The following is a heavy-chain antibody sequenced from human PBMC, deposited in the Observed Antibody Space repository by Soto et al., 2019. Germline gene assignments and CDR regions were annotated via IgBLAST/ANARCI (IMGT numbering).Heavy chain of an antibody. J-gene: IGHJ6*02. CDR3: ARGPGASGLDV. V-gene: IGHV1-46*01. CDR1: GYTFTSSY. D-gene: IGHD2-8*02. CDR2: INPTSGGT. Sequence: ASVKVSCKASGYTFTSSYIHWVRQAPGQGPEWMGIINPTSGGTSYAQNLQGRVTMTRDTSTRTVYMELNSLRSDDTAVYYCARGPGASGLDVWGQGTTVTVSS.